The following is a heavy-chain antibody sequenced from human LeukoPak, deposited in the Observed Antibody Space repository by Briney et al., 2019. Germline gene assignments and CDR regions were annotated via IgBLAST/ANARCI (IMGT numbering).Heavy chain of an antibody. CDR3: AKGGVMYCSSTSCQDAFDI. CDR2: IYSGGST. D-gene: IGHD2-2*01. V-gene: IGHV3-53*01. CDR1: GFTVSSNY. Sequence: GGSLRLSCAASGFTVSSNYMSWVRQAPGKGLGWVSVIYSGGSTYYADSVKGRFTISRDNSKNTLYLQMNSLRAEDTAVYYCAKGGVMYCSSTSCQDAFDIWGQGTMVTVSS. J-gene: IGHJ3*02.